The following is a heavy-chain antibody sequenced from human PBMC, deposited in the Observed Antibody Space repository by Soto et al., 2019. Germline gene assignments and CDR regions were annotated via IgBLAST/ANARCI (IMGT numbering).Heavy chain of an antibody. V-gene: IGHV1-58*01. CDR3: AAVRFLEWAFDY. CDR2: IVVGSGNT. J-gene: IGHJ4*02. CDR1: GFTFTSSA. D-gene: IGHD3-3*01. Sequence: ASVKVSCKASGFTFTSSAVQWVRQARGQRLEWIGWIVVGSGNTNYAQKFQERVTITRDMSTSTAYMELSSLRSEDTAVYYCAAVRFLEWAFDYWGQGTLVTVSS.